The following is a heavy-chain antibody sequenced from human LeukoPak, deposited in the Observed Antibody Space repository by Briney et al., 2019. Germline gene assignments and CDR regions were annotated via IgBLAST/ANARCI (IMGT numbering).Heavy chain of an antibody. D-gene: IGHD3-3*01. Sequence: PGGSLRLSCAASGFAFNNYVINWVRQAPGKGLEWVSGISGSGGSTYYAASVRGRFIISGDSSKNTIFLQMSSLRAEDTAAYYCARGPNSDFWSGYSHYMDVWGKGTTAFVSS. CDR1: GFAFNNYV. CDR3: ARGPNSDFWSGYSHYMDV. CDR2: ISGSGGST. V-gene: IGHV3-23*01. J-gene: IGHJ6*03.